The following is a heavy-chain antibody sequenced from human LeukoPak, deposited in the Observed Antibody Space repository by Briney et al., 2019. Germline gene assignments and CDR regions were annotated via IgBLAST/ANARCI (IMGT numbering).Heavy chain of an antibody. CDR2: ISYDGSKT. Sequence: PGGSLRLSCAASGFNFNSYAVHWVRQAPGKGLEWVAFISYDGSKTHHADSVKGRFTISRDTSKTTLYLQMNSLRAEDTAVYYCATELRILSWGVDAFDIWGQGTMVTVCS. CDR1: GFNFNSYA. CDR3: ATELRILSWGVDAFDI. D-gene: IGHD3-10*01. J-gene: IGHJ3*02. V-gene: IGHV3-30*04.